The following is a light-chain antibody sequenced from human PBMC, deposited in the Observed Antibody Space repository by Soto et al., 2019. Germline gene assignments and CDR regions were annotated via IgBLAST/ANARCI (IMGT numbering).Light chain of an antibody. V-gene: IGLV2-8*01. CDR1: SSDVGGYNY. CDR3: SSYAGANPVV. Sequence: QSVLTQPPSASGSPGQSVTISCTGMSSDVGGYNYVSWYQQHPGKAPKLMIYEVSKRPSGVPDRFSGSKSGNTASLTVSGLQAEDEADYYCSSYAGANPVVFGGGTKRTVL. J-gene: IGLJ2*01. CDR2: EVS.